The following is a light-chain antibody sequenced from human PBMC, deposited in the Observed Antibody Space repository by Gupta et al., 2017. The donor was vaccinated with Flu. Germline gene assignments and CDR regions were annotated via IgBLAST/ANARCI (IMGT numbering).Light chain of an antibody. J-gene: IGKJ3*01. CDR3: HQDANLPQGT. CDR1: QDISNY. Sequence: IQMTQSPSSLSASVGDRVTITCQASQDISNYLNWYQQKPGKAPKLLIYDASNWETGVQSRFGGSGFGKDVTFTSSSRQQEEIAAYYSHQDANLPQGTFGHGTNVDIK. CDR2: DAS. V-gene: IGKV1-33*01.